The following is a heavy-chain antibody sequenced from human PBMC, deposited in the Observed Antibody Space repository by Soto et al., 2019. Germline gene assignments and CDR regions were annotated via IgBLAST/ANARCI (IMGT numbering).Heavy chain of an antibody. CDR2: TRNKAISYTT. CDR1: GFTFSDHF. Sequence: PGGSLRLSCAASGFTFSDHFMDWVRQAPGKGLEWVGRTRNKAISYTTEYAASVRGRFTISRDDSKSSLYLQMNSLKTEDTAVYYCARVVAYSVSYRYFDYWGQGTLVTVSS. D-gene: IGHD1-26*01. V-gene: IGHV3-72*01. CDR3: ARVVAYSVSYRYFDY. J-gene: IGHJ4*02.